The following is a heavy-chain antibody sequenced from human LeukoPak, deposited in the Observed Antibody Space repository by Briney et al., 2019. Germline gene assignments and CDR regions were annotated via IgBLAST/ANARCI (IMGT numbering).Heavy chain of an antibody. CDR3: AKDPSRMGYYDFWSGSNDY. V-gene: IGHV3-23*01. CDR1: GFTFSSYA. CDR2: IGGSGGST. D-gene: IGHD3-3*01. J-gene: IGHJ4*02. Sequence: GGSLRLCCAASGFTFSSYAMRWVRQAPGKGLEWVSAIGGSGGSTYYADSVKGRFTISRDNSKNTLYLQMNSLRAEDTAVYYCAKDPSRMGYYDFWSGSNDYWGQGTLVTVSS.